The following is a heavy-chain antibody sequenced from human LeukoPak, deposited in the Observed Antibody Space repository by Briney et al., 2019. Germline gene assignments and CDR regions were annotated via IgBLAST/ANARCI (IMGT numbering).Heavy chain of an antibody. CDR3: GRQTNDFWSGFCDF. CDR2: ISYYGNNV. D-gene: IGHD3-3*01. V-gene: IGHV3-30*03. CDR1: GFTFSIYG. Sequence: PGGSLRLSCAASGFTFSIYGMHWVRQAPGQGLEWLGVISYYGNNVYTIDSVKGRFTISRDNSKNTLYLQMESLRDEDTAVYFCGRQTNDFWSGFCDFWGQGTLVTVSS. J-gene: IGHJ4*02.